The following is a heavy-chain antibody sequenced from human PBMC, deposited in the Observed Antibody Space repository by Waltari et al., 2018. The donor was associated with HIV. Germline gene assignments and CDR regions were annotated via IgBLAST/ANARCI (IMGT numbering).Heavy chain of an antibody. V-gene: IGHV3-21*01. D-gene: IGHD4-17*01. J-gene: IGHJ2*01. CDR1: GFTFSSYS. CDR3: ARVRRLNYGDYGYFDL. Sequence: GFTFSSYSMNWVRQAPGKGLEWVSSISSSSSYIYYADSVKGRFTISRDNAKNSLYLQMNSLRAEDTAVYYCARVRRLNYGDYGYFDLWGRSTLVTVSS. CDR2: ISSSSSYI.